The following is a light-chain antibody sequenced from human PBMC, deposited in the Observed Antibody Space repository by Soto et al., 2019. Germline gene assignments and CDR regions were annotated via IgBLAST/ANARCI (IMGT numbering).Light chain of an antibody. V-gene: IGLV3-21*04. CDR2: YDT. CDR3: HVWDSSRDHVV. Sequence: SYELIQPPSVSVAPGKTATITCGGSNIGGKTVHWFQQKPGQAPVVVLYYDTHRPSGIPERFSGSNSGNTATLTITRVDAGDAADYYCHVWDSSRDHVVFGGGTKLTVL. CDR1: NIGGKT. J-gene: IGLJ3*02.